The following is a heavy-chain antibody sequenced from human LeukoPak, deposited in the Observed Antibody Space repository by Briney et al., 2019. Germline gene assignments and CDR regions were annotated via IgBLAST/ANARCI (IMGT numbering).Heavy chain of an antibody. CDR1: GFTFSSYA. V-gene: IGHV3-23*01. CDR3: AKDVRASGWFYYFDY. D-gene: IGHD6-19*01. J-gene: IGHJ4*02. CDR2: ISGSGGST. Sequence: GGSLRLSCAASGFTFSSYAMSWVRQAPGKGLEWVSAISGSGGSTYYADSVKGRFTISRDNSKNTLYLQMNGLRAEDTAVYYCAKDVRASGWFYYFDYWGQGTLVTVSS.